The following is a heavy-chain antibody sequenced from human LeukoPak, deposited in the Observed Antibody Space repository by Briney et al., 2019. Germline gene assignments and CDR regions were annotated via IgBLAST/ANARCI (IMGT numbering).Heavy chain of an antibody. D-gene: IGHD3-22*01. V-gene: IGHV1-69*01. J-gene: IGHJ4*02. CDR3: AREGDYYDSSGYKNAGFMDY. CDR2: IIPIFGTA. Sequence: ASVKVSCKASGGTFSSYAISWVRQAPGQGLEWMGGIIPIFGTANYAQKFQGRVTITADESTSTAYMELSSLRSEDTAVYYCAREGDYYDSSGYKNAGFMDYWGQGTLVTVSS. CDR1: GGTFSSYA.